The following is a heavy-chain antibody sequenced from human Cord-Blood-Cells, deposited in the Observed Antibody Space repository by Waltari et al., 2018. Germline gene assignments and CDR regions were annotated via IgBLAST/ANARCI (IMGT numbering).Heavy chain of an antibody. Sequence: QVQLVQSGAEVKKPGASVKVSCKASGYTFTGYYMHWVRKAPGQGLEWRGWINPNSGGTNYAQKLQGRFTMTRDTSISTAYMELGRLRSDDTAVYYCARVVPGDFDYWGQGTLVTVSS. CDR1: GYTFTGYY. V-gene: IGHV1-2*02. J-gene: IGHJ4*02. D-gene: IGHD7-27*01. CDR3: ARVVPGDFDY. CDR2: INPNSGGT.